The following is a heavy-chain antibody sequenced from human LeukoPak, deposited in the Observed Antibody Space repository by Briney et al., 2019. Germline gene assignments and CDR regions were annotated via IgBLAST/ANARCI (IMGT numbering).Heavy chain of an antibody. CDR2: MNPNSGNT. CDR1: GYTFTIYD. Sequence: ASVKVACKASGYTFTIYDINWVRQATGQGLEWMGWMNPNSGNTGYAQKFQGRVTMTRNTSISTAYMELSSLRSEDTAVYYCARTGIAPMVRGVIITDWFDPWGQGTLVTVSS. V-gene: IGHV1-8*01. CDR3: ARTGIAPMVRGVIITDWFDP. D-gene: IGHD3-10*01. J-gene: IGHJ5*02.